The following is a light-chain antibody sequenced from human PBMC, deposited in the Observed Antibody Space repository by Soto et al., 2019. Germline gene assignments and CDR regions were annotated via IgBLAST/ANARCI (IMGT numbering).Light chain of an antibody. Sequence: QSLLAQPASVSGSPGQSITISCTGTTSDIAGYNYVSWYQRHPGKAPKLLIYEVTSRASGVSHRFSGSKSGNPASLTISGLQAEDEAEYYCNSYTSASFYVFGTGTKVTVL. J-gene: IGLJ1*01. CDR2: EVT. CDR3: NSYTSASFYV. V-gene: IGLV2-14*01. CDR1: TSDIAGYNY.